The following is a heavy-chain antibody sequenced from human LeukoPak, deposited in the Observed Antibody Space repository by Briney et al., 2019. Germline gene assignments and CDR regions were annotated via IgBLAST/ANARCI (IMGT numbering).Heavy chain of an antibody. Sequence: ASVKVSCKASGYTFTSYYMHWVRQAPGQGLEWMGIINPSGGSTSYAQKFQGRVTMTMDMSTSTVYMELSSLRSEDTAVYYCARVAGRLGVVIMGLDYWGQGTLVTVSS. D-gene: IGHD3-3*01. CDR1: GYTFTSYY. CDR3: ARVAGRLGVVIMGLDY. CDR2: INPSGGST. J-gene: IGHJ4*02. V-gene: IGHV1-46*01.